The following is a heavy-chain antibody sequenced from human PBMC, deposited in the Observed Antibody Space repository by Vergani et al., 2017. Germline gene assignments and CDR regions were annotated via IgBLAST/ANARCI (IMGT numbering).Heavy chain of an antibody. J-gene: IGHJ6*03. CDR2: ISAYNGNT. V-gene: IGHV1-18*04. D-gene: IGHD3-3*01. CDR3: AGGNYDFWSGYYTGPYYYYYMDV. CDR1: GYTFTSYG. Sequence: QVQLVQSGAEVKKPGASVKVSCKASGYTFTSYGISWVRQAPGQGLEWMGWISAYNGNTNYAQKLQGRVTMTTDTSTSTAYMELRSLRSDDTAVYYCAGGNYDFWSGYYTGPYYYYYMDVGGKGRTVTVSS.